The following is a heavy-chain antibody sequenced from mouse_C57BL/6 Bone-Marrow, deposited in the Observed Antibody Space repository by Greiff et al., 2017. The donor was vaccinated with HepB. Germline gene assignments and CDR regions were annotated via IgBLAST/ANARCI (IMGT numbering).Heavy chain of an antibody. Sequence: VQLQQSVAELVRPGASVKLSCTASGFNIKNTYMHWVKQRPEQGLEWIGRIDPANGNTKYAPKFQGKATITADPSSNPAYLQLSSLTSEDTAIYYCAPDGYYSYWYFDVWGTGTTVTVSS. V-gene: IGHV14-3*01. D-gene: IGHD2-3*01. CDR1: GFNIKNTY. CDR3: APDGYYSYWYFDV. J-gene: IGHJ1*03. CDR2: IDPANGNT.